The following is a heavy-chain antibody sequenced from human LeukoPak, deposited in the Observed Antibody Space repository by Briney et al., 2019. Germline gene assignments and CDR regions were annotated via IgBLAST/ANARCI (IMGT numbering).Heavy chain of an antibody. V-gene: IGHV3-7*01. J-gene: IGHJ4*02. CDR2: IKEDGSGK. CDR1: GFTFSSYW. D-gene: IGHD2-2*01. Sequence: GGSLRLSCAVSGFTFSSYWMNWVRQAPGKGLEWVANIKEDGSGKYYVDSAKGRFTISRDNAKNSLYLQMNSLRAEGTAVYFCARGRYCTSTSCSYFDYWGQGTLVTVSS. CDR3: ARGRYCTSTSCSYFDY.